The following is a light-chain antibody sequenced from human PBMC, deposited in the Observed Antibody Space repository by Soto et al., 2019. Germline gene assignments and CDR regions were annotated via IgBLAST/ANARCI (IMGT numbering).Light chain of an antibody. CDR2: KAS. Sequence: DIQMTQSPSTLSASVGDRVTITCRASQSISSWLAWYQQKPGKAPKLLIYKASSLESGVPSRLSGSGSGTEFTLTISSLQPEDFATYYCQQSYSSPPTFGQGTKVDNK. CDR3: QQSYSSPPT. CDR1: QSISSW. V-gene: IGKV1-5*03. J-gene: IGKJ1*01.